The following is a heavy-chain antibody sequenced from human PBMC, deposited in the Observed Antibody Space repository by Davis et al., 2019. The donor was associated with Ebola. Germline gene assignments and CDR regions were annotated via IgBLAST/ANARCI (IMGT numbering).Heavy chain of an antibody. CDR3: RTDGDNFDY. CDR2: IRSKAYGEAT. D-gene: IGHD1-1*01. CDR1: GLTFGDYA. V-gene: IGHV3-49*04. J-gene: IGHJ4*02. Sequence: PGGSLRLSCTGAGLTFGDYAMSWVRQAPGKGLEWVGFIRSKAYGEATQYAASVRGRFTFSRDDLKSSAYLQMNSLKIEDTGVYYCRTDGDNFDYWGQGTLVAVSS.